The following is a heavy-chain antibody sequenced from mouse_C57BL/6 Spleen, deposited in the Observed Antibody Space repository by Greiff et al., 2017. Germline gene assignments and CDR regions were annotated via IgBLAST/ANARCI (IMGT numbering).Heavy chain of an antibody. Sequence: QVQRQQSGPELVKPGASVKISCKASGYAFSSSWMNWVKQRPGKGLEWIGRIYPGDGDTNYNGKFKGKATLTADKSSSTAYMQLSSLTSEDSAVYFCARGNYGNVYYFDYWGQGTTLTVSS. J-gene: IGHJ2*01. V-gene: IGHV1-82*01. CDR1: GYAFSSSW. CDR2: IYPGDGDT. D-gene: IGHD2-1*01. CDR3: ARGNYGNVYYFDY.